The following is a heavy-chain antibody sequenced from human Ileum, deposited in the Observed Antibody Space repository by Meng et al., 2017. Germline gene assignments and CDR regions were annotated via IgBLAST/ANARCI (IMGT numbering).Heavy chain of an antibody. CDR3: TTEGLRCHNN. CDR2: ISYDGSNK. D-gene: IGHD4-17*01. V-gene: IGHV3-30-3*01. J-gene: IGHJ4*02. Sequence: QVQLGEAGGGVGEPGRSLRRSCAASGFTFSSYAMHWVRQAPGKGLEWVAVISYDGSNKYYADSVKGRFTISRDNSKNTLYLQMNSLRAEDSAIYYCTTEGLRCHNNWGQGTLVTVSS. CDR1: GFTFSSYA.